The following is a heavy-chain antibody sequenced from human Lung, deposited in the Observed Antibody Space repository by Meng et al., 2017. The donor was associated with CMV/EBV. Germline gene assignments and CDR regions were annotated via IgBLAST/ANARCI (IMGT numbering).Heavy chain of an antibody. J-gene: IGHJ3*02. CDR1: GGSISSSSYY. V-gene: IGHV4-39*07. CDR3: ARKLVVPAAIRNDAFDI. D-gene: IGHD2-2*01. CDR2: IYYSGST. Sequence: SETLSLTFTVSGGSISSSSYYWGWIRQPPGKGLEWIGSIYYSGSTYYNPSLKSRVTISVDTSKNQFSLKLSSVTAADTAVYYCARKLVVPAAIRNDAFDIWGQGTMVTVSS.